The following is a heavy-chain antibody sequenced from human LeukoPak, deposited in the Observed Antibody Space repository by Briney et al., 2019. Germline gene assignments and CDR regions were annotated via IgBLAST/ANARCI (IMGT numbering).Heavy chain of an antibody. CDR3: ARDLSSRGYTYGTPAFTFDI. V-gene: IGHV3-48*01. CDR2: ISSDSSTI. Sequence: GGSLRLSCAASGFTFSTYSINWVRQAPGKGLEWVSYISSDSSTIYYADSLKGRFTITRDNAKNSLSLLMNSLRAEDTAVYYCARDLSSRGYTYGTPAFTFDIWGQGTMVTVSS. J-gene: IGHJ3*02. D-gene: IGHD5-18*01. CDR1: GFTFSTYS.